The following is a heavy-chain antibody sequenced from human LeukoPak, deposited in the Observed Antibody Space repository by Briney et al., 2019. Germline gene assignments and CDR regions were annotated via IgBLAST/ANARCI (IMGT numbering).Heavy chain of an antibody. D-gene: IGHD2-2*01. CDR2: ISYDGSNK. CDR3: ASFAAMNFDY. Sequence: GGSLRLSCAASGFTFSSYAMHWVRQAPGKGLEWVAVISYDGSNKYYADSVKGRFTISRDNSKNTLYLQMNSLRAEDTAVYYCASFAAMNFDYWGQGTLVTVSS. V-gene: IGHV3-30-3*01. J-gene: IGHJ4*02. CDR1: GFTFSSYA.